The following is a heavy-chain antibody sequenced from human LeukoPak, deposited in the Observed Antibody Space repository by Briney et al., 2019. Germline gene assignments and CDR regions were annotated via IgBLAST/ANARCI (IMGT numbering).Heavy chain of an antibody. Sequence: PGGSLRLSCAASGFTFSSYWMSWVRQAPGKGLEWEANIKQDGSEKYYVDSVKGRFTISRDNAKSLLYLHMSSLRAEDTAVYYCARYPPYYYGSSDYYLAFWGQGTLVSVSS. CDR1: GFTFSSYW. CDR3: ARYPPYYYGSSDYYLAF. J-gene: IGHJ4*02. CDR2: IKQDGSEK. V-gene: IGHV3-7*01. D-gene: IGHD3-22*01.